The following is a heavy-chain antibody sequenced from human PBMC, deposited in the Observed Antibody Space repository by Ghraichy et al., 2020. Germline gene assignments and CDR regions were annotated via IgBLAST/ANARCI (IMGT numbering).Heavy chain of an antibody. Sequence: GGSLRLSCAASGFTFSSYAMTWVRQAPGKGLEWVSTISGSGASTYYADSVKGRFTISKDSSKNTLYLQMSSLRAEDTAVYYCARDACGGDCQRRGLGPDFDYWGQGTLVTVSS. CDR3: ARDACGGDCQRRGLGPDFDY. D-gene: IGHD2-21*02. V-gene: IGHV3-23*01. CDR1: GFTFSSYA. CDR2: ISGSGAST. J-gene: IGHJ4*02.